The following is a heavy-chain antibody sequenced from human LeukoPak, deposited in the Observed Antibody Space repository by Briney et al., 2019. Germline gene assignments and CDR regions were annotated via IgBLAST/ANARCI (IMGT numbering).Heavy chain of an antibody. CDR1: GFTFSSYA. CDR2: IKSKNVGGTT. J-gene: IGHJ5*02. CDR3: TSHAAFDP. V-gene: IGHV3-15*01. Sequence: GGSLRLSCAASGFTFSSYATSWVRQAPGKGLEWVGRIKSKNVGGTTDYAAPVKGGFTISRDDSKNTVYLQMNSLKIEDTAVYYCTSHAAFDPWGQGTLVTVSS.